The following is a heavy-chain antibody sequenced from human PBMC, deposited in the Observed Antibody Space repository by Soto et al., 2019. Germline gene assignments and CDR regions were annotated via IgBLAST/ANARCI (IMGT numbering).Heavy chain of an antibody. CDR3: ARGSYYDSSGYYHY. D-gene: IGHD3-22*01. CDR1: GGSISSGGYY. Sequence: QVQLQESGPGLVKPSQTLSLTCTVSGGSISSGGYYWSWVRQHPGKGLEWIGYIYYSGSTFYNPSVKSRVTISVDTSKNQFSLKLSSVTAADTAVYYCARGSYYDSSGYYHYWGQGTLVTVSS. CDR2: IYYSGST. V-gene: IGHV4-31*03. J-gene: IGHJ4*02.